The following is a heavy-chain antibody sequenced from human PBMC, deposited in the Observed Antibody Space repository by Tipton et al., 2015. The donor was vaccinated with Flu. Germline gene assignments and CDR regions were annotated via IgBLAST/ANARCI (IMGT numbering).Heavy chain of an antibody. Sequence: TLSLTCTVSGDSMRRDYFWGWIRQAPGKGLEWIGNIHYSGSPHYNPSLKSRVTISVDTSKNQFSLRLNSVTAADTAVYYCARSTYHYGSGSSDYWGQGTLVTVSS. J-gene: IGHJ4*02. D-gene: IGHD3-10*01. V-gene: IGHV4-38-2*02. CDR2: IHYSGSP. CDR1: GDSMRRDYF. CDR3: ARSTYHYGSGSSDY.